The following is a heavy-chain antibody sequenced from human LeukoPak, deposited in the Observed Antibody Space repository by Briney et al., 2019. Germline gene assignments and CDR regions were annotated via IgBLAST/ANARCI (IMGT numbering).Heavy chain of an antibody. CDR2: ICYSGST. D-gene: IGHD3-22*01. CDR3: ARVGDSSGYYLYYFDY. J-gene: IGHJ4*02. Sequence: SETLSLTCTVSGGSISSYYWSWIRQPPGKGLEWIGYICYSGSTNYNPSLKSRVTISVDTSKNQFSLKLSSVTAADTAVYYCARVGDSSGYYLYYFDYWGQGTLVTVSS. V-gene: IGHV4-59*01. CDR1: GGSISSYY.